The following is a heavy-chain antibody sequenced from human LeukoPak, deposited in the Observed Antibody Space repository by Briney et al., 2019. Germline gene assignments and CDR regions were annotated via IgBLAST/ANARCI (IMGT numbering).Heavy chain of an antibody. D-gene: IGHD2-15*01. CDR1: GFTFSSYA. V-gene: IGHV3-21*01. J-gene: IGHJ4*02. Sequence: GGSLRLSCAASGFTFSSYAMSWVRQAPGKGLEWVSSISSSSSYIYYADSVKGRFTISRDNAKNSLYLQMNSLRAEDTAVYYCARDGGLHTNFDYWGQGTLLTVSS. CDR2: ISSSSSYI. CDR3: ARDGGLHTNFDY.